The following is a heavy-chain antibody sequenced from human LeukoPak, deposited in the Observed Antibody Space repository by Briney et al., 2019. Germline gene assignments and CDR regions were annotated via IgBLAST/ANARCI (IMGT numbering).Heavy chain of an antibody. J-gene: IGHJ4*02. Sequence: GGSLRLSCAASGFTLSTYAMSWVRQAPGKGLEWVSAISASGGSTYYADSVKGRFTISRDSSKNTLFLQMNRLRPEDAAVYYCAKAPVTTCRGAYCYPFDYWGQGTLVTVSS. CDR2: ISASGGST. V-gene: IGHV3-23*01. D-gene: IGHD2-21*01. CDR3: AKAPVTTCRGAYCYPFDY. CDR1: GFTLSTYA.